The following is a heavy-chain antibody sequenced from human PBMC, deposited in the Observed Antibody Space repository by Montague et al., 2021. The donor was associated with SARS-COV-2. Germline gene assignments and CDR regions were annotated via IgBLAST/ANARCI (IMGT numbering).Heavy chain of an antibody. CDR2: IYSDGRT. D-gene: IGHD1-1*01. Sequence: SLRLSCAATGFSFNTHVVTWVRQSPGKGLVWVAIIYSDGRTYYGDSVKGRFTISTDSSKTTLYVQMNNLRPEDTAVYYCAKVNERERAIYYYGMDVWGQGTTVTVS. CDR3: AKVNERERAIYYYGMDV. V-gene: IGHV3-23*03. CDR1: GFSFNTHV. J-gene: IGHJ6*02.